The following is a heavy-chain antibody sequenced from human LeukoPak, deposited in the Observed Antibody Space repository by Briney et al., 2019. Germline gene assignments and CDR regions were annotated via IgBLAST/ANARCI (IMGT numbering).Heavy chain of an antibody. CDR3: ARRPTMTTATTPAFDI. D-gene: IGHD4-17*01. CDR2: IKQDGSEK. Sequence: PGGSLRLSCAASGFTFSSYGMHWVRQAPGKGLEWVANIKQDGSEKYYVDSVKGRFTISRDNAKNSLYLQMNSLRAEDTAVYYCARRPTMTTATTPAFDIWGQGTMVTVSS. V-gene: IGHV3-7*01. CDR1: GFTFSSYG. J-gene: IGHJ3*02.